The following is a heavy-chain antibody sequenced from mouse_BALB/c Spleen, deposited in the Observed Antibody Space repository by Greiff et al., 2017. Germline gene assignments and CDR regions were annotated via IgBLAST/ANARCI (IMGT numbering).Heavy chain of an antibody. Sequence: EVKLQESGGGLVQPGGSRKLSCAASGFTFSSFGMHWVRQAPEKGLEWVAYISSGSSTIYYADTVKGRFTISRDNPKNTLFLQMTSLRSEDTAMYYCARRGSYEGWFAYWGQGTLVTVSA. V-gene: IGHV5-17*02. CDR1: GFTFSSFG. CDR3: ARRGSYEGWFAY. J-gene: IGHJ3*01. D-gene: IGHD2-3*01. CDR2: ISSGSSTI.